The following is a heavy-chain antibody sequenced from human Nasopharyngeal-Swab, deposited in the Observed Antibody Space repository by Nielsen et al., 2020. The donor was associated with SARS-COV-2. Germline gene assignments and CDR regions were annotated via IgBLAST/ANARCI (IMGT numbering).Heavy chain of an antibody. CDR1: GFTFSAYG. CDR3: ATSRGGGAYNYVLDY. J-gene: IGHJ4*02. CDR2: IWYDGSNK. V-gene: IGHV3-33*01. D-gene: IGHD3-16*01. Sequence: GGSLRLSCAASGFTFSAYGMHWVRQAPGKGLDWVAVIWYDGSNKYYADSVKGRFTISRDNSNNTLSLQMNGLRAEDTAVYYCATSRGGGAYNYVLDYWGQGTLVTVSS.